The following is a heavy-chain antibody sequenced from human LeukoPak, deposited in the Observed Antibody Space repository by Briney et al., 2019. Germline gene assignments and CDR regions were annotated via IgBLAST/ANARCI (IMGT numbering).Heavy chain of an antibody. CDR1: GFTFSSYA. V-gene: IGHV3-30-3*01. CDR2: ISYDGSNK. D-gene: IGHD3-3*01. Sequence: GGSLRLSCAASGFTFSSYAMHWVRQAPGKGLEWVAVISYDGSNKYYADSVKGRFTISRDNSKNTLYLQMNSLRAEDTAVYYCAKGSTIFGVVTDYYYYGMDVWGQGTTVTVSS. CDR3: AKGSTIFGVVTDYYYYGMDV. J-gene: IGHJ6*02.